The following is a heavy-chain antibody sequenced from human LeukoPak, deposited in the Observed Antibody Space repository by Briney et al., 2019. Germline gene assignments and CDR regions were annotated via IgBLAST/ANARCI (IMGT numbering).Heavy chain of an antibody. CDR2: IKSKTDGGTT. Sequence: PGGSLRLSCAASGFTFSNAWISSVRQAPGKGLEWVGRIKSKTDGGTTDYAAPVKGRFTISRDDSKNTLYLQMNSLKTEDTAVYYCTTAGSKGYSSSWYTFGYWGQGTLATVSS. V-gene: IGHV3-15*01. D-gene: IGHD6-13*01. CDR3: TTAGSKGYSSSWYTFGY. J-gene: IGHJ4*02. CDR1: GFTFSNAW.